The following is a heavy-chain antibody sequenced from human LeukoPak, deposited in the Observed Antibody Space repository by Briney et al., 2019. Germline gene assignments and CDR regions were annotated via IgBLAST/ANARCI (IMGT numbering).Heavy chain of an antibody. J-gene: IGHJ5*02. CDR3: ARGGGYCSSTSCHTNWFDP. D-gene: IGHD2-2*02. V-gene: IGHV4-59*01. Sequence: PSETLSLTCTVSGGSISSYYWSWIRQPPGKGLEGIGYIYYSGSTNYNPSLKSRVTISVDTSKNQFSLKLSSVTAADTAVYYCARGGGYCSSTSCHTNWFDPWGQGTLVTVSS. CDR1: GGSISSYY. CDR2: IYYSGST.